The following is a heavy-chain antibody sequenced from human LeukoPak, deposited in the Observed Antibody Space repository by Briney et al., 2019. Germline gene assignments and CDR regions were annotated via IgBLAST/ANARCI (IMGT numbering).Heavy chain of an antibody. J-gene: IGHJ4*02. Sequence: PSETLSLTCAVYGGSFSGYYWSWIRQPPGKGLEWIGEINHSGSTNYNPSLKSRVTISVDTSKNQFSLKLSSVTAADTAVYYCASADRDSSSWYYFDYWGRGTLVTVSS. D-gene: IGHD6-13*01. CDR2: INHSGST. CDR1: GGSFSGYY. V-gene: IGHV4-34*01. CDR3: ASADRDSSSWYYFDY.